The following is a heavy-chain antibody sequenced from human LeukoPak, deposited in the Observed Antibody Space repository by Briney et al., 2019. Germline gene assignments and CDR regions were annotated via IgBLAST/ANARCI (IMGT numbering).Heavy chain of an antibody. V-gene: IGHV5-51*01. Sequence: GESLKISCKGSGYSFTSCWIGWVRQMPGKGLEWMGIIYPGDSDTRYSPSFQGQVTISADKSISTAYLQWSSLKASDTAMYYCARLGSIAAAGTGFDYWGQGTLVTVSS. CDR1: GYSFTSCW. J-gene: IGHJ4*02. D-gene: IGHD6-13*01. CDR3: ARLGSIAAAGTGFDY. CDR2: IYPGDSDT.